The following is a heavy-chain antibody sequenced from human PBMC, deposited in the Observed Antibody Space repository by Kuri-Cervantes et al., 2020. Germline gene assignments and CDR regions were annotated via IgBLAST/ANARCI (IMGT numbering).Heavy chain of an antibody. CDR3: ARVEGSGSYFLS. CDR2: INHSGST. J-gene: IGHJ4*02. D-gene: IGHD3-10*01. V-gene: IGHV4-34*01. CDR1: GGSFSGYY. Sequence: ESLKISCAVYGGSFSGYYWSWIRQPPGKGLEWIGEINHSGSTNYNPSLKSRVTISVDTSKNQFSLKLSSVTAADTAVYYCARVEGSGSYFLSWGQGTLVTVSS.